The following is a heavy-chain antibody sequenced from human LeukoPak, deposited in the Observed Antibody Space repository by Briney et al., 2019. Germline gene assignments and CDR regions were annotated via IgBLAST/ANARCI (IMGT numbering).Heavy chain of an antibody. CDR2: ISYDGSNK. D-gene: IGHD3-10*01. V-gene: IGHV3-30*04. Sequence: PGGSLRLSCAASGFTFSSYAMHWVRQAPGKGLKWVAVISYDGSNKYYADSVKGRFTISRDNSKNTLYLQMNSLRAEDTAVYYCARDPARWFGEEYYFDYWGQGTLVTVSS. J-gene: IGHJ4*02. CDR3: ARDPARWFGEEYYFDY. CDR1: GFTFSSYA.